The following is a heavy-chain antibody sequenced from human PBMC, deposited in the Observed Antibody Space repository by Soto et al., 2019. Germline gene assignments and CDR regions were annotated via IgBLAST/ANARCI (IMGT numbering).Heavy chain of an antibody. Sequence: GGSLRLSCAASGFTFNNYGMHWVRQAPGKGLEWVAHILYDGGKXXYADSVKGRFTISRDNSKNTLYLQMNSLTAEDTAVYFCAKSRDAYNFYFYYGMDVWGQGTAVTVSS. J-gene: IGHJ6*02. CDR1: GFTFNNYG. D-gene: IGHD2-2*01. CDR3: AKSRDAYNFYFYYGMDV. V-gene: IGHV3-30*18. CDR2: ILYDGGKX.